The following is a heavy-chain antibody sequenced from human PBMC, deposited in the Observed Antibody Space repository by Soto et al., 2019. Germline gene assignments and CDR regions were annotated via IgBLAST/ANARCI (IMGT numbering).Heavy chain of an antibody. D-gene: IGHD1-26*01. CDR3: AKGVNSGKTKYNWFDP. V-gene: IGHV3-30*18. Sequence: PGGSLRLSCAASGFTFSSYGMHWVRQAPGKGLEWVAVISYDGSNKYYADSVKGRFTISRDNSKNTLYLQMNSLRAEDTAVYYCAKGVNSGKTKYNWFDPWGQGTLVTVSS. CDR1: GFTFSSYG. CDR2: ISYDGSNK. J-gene: IGHJ5*02.